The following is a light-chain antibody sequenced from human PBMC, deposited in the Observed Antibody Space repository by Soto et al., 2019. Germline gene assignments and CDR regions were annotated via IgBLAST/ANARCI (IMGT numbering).Light chain of an antibody. CDR1: SSNIGNNY. V-gene: IGLV1-51*02. CDR3: GTWDSSLSADV. CDR2: ENN. J-gene: IGLJ1*01. Sequence: QSVLTQPPSVSAAPGQKVTISCSGSSSNIGNNYVSWYQQLPGTAPKLLIYENNKRPSGIPDRFSGSKSGTSATLGITGLQTGDEADYYCGTWDSSLSADVFRTGTKVTVL.